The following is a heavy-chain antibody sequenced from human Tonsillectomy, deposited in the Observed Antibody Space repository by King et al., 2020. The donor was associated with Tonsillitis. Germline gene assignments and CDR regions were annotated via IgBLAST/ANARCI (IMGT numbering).Heavy chain of an antibody. D-gene: IGHD6-19*01. Sequence: QLQESGPGLVKPSGTLSLTCAVSGGAISSSNWWSWFRQPPGEGLEWIVENYHSWSTNYNPSLKSLVPLSVDKSKNQFSLKLSSVTAADTSVYYCASDVAGPTGYFDLWGRGTLVTVSS. J-gene: IGHJ2*01. CDR2: NYHSWST. CDR1: GGAISSSNW. V-gene: IGHV4-4*02. CDR3: ASDVAGPTGYFDL.